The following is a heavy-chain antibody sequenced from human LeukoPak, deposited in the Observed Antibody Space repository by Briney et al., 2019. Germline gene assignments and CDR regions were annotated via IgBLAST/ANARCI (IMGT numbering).Heavy chain of an antibody. J-gene: IGHJ4*02. V-gene: IGHV3-11*04. D-gene: IGHD5-12*01. CDR2: ICRSGSKI. Sequence: PGGCLRLSCAASGFTFSDYYMSWIRQAPGKGLEWVSYICRSGSKIYYADSVKGRFTISRDNAKNSLFLQMDSLRDEDTAVYYCAREDRYSGYDYWAYYFDYWGQGTLVTVSS. CDR3: AREDRYSGYDYWAYYFDY. CDR1: GFTFSDYY.